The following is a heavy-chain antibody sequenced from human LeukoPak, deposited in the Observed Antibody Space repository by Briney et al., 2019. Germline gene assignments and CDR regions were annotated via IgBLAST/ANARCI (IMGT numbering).Heavy chain of an antibody. CDR3: ARRSSSWYDRQDAFDI. J-gene: IGHJ3*02. V-gene: IGHV4-59*08. Sequence: SETLSLTCTVSGGSISSYYWSWIRQPPGKGLEWIGYMHNSGSTNYNPSLKSRVTISVDTSKNQFSLKLSSVTAADTAVYYCARRSSSWYDRQDAFDIWGQGTMVTVSS. D-gene: IGHD6-13*01. CDR1: GGSISSYY. CDR2: MHNSGST.